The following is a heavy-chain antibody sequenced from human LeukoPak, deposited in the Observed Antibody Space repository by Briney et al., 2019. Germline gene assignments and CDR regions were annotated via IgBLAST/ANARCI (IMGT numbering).Heavy chain of an antibody. D-gene: IGHD3-16*02. Sequence: PGGSLRLSCAASGFTFSSYGMHWVRQAPGKGLEWVSYISSSGSTIYYADSVKGRFTISRDNAKNSLYLQMNSLRAEDTAVYYCARDHPPSPYVWGSYRYTDYWGQGTLVTVSS. CDR3: ARDHPPSPYVWGSYRYTDY. CDR2: ISSSGSTI. V-gene: IGHV3-48*04. CDR1: GFTFSSYG. J-gene: IGHJ4*02.